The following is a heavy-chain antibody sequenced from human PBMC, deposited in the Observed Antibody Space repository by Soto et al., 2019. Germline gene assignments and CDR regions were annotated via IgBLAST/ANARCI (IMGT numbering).Heavy chain of an antibody. CDR3: AKARGSSTRWGYYDMDV. CDR2: VGGNSVST. D-gene: IGHD6-6*01. CDR1: GFTFSSSA. J-gene: IGHJ6*03. Sequence: EVRLLESGGDLIQPGGSLRLSCAASGFTFSSSAMSWVRQAPDKGLEWVSAVGGNSVSTFYADSVKGRFTISKDSSKNTLFLQMNSVRAEDTAVYYCAKARGSSTRWGYYDMDVWGKGTTVTVS. V-gene: IGHV3-23*01.